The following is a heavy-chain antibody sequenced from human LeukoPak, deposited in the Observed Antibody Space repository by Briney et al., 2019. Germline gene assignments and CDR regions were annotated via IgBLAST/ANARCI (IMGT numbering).Heavy chain of an antibody. CDR2: ISSDGSNK. Sequence: HSGRSLRLSCSACGFTFSSYRMQRVRQAPGKRLEGVAVISSDGSNKYYADSVKGRFTICRDDSKNTLYLQMNSLRAEDTAVYYCAKERGMITFGGVIVYWGQGTLVTVSS. CDR3: AKERGMITFGGVIVY. D-gene: IGHD3-16*02. CDR1: GFTFSSYR. J-gene: IGHJ4*02. V-gene: IGHV3-30*18.